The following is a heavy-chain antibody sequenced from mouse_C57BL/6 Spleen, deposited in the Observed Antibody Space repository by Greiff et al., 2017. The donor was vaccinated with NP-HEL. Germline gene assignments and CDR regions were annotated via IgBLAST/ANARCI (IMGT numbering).Heavy chain of an antibody. CDR1: GFNIKDYY. V-gene: IGHV14-1*01. D-gene: IGHD1-1*01. J-gene: IGHJ4*01. CDR2: IDPEDGDT. Sequence: EVQLQQSGAELVRPGASVKLSCTASGFNIKDYYMHWVKQRPEQGLEWIGRIDPEDGDTEYAPKFQGKATMTADTSSNTAYLQLSSLTSEDTAVYYCTRRATVVAPSYAMDYWGQGTSVTVSS. CDR3: TRRATVVAPSYAMDY.